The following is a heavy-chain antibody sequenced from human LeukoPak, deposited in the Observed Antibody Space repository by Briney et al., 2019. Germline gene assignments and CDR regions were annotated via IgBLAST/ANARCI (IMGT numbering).Heavy chain of an antibody. CDR3: AGQLGYCSGGSCLDY. V-gene: IGHV3-30*04. D-gene: IGHD2-15*01. J-gene: IGHJ4*02. Sequence: GGSLRHSCAASGFTFSSYAMHWVRQAPGKGLEWVAVISYDGSNKYYADSVKGRFTISRDNSKNTLYLQMNSLRAEDTAVYYCAGQLGYCSGGSCLDYWGQGTLVTVSS. CDR2: ISYDGSNK. CDR1: GFTFSSYA.